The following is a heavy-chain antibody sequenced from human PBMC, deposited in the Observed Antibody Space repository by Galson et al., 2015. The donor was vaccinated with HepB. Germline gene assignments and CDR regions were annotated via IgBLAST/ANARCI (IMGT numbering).Heavy chain of an antibody. CDR1: GLTFINYA. CDR3: AKFPHGPLSFNYYFHMDV. J-gene: IGHJ6*03. Sequence: SLRLSCAASGLTFINYAMTWVRRTPGEGLEWVSTISGGGDTTYYADSVRGRFTTSRDNSKNTLFLHINSLRVDDTAIYYCAKFPHGPLSFNYYFHMDVWGKGTTVTVSS. D-gene: IGHD3-16*02. V-gene: IGHV3-23*01. CDR2: ISGGGDTT.